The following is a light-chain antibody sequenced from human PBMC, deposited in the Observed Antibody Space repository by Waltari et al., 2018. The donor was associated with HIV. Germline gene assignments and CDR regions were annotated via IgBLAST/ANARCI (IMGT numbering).Light chain of an antibody. Sequence: QSALTQPASVSGSPGQSITISCTGTSSDVGSYNLVSWYQQHPGKAPKLMIYEGSKRPSGVSNCFSGSKSGNTASLTISGLQAEDEADYYCCSYAGSSNVVFGGGTKLTVL. V-gene: IGLV2-23*01. CDR3: CSYAGSSNVV. CDR2: EGS. J-gene: IGLJ2*01. CDR1: SSDVGSYNL.